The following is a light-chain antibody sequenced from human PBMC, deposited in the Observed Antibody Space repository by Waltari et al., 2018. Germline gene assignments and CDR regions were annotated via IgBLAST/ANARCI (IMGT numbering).Light chain of an antibody. Sequence: DVQMTQSPSTLSAPLGDRVTITRRASHSIGNWLAWYQQKPGKAPKLLIQKTSDLQNGVPSRFSGSGSGTDFTLTISSLQPDDFATYVCQQSVSYPRTFGQGTKVEV. V-gene: IGKV1-5*03. J-gene: IGKJ1*01. CDR2: KTS. CDR3: QQSVSYPRT. CDR1: HSIGNW.